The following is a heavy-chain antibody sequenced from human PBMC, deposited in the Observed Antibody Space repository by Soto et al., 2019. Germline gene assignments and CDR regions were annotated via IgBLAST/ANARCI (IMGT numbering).Heavy chain of an antibody. Sequence: ESGGGVVHPGRSLSLSCTASGFSFSDFGMHWVRQAPGKGLEWLALISSDGSNKFYADSVRGRFTVSRDRSENTLHLHMNAVRIDDTAMYYCAKDFSRGPMGMSLDSWGQGTLVIVSS. D-gene: IGHD1-26*01. CDR2: ISSDGSNK. V-gene: IGHV3-30*18. CDR3: AKDFSRGPMGMSLDS. J-gene: IGHJ4*02. CDR1: GFSFSDFG.